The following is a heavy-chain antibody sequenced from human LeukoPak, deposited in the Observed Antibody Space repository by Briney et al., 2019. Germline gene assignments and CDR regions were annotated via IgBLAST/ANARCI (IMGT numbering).Heavy chain of an antibody. CDR3: ARHALGYCSGGSCLHAFDI. V-gene: IGHV1-69*04. CDR2: IIPILGIA. J-gene: IGHJ3*02. CDR1: GYTFTSYG. Sequence: GASVKVSCKASGYTFTSYGISWVRQAPGQGLEWMGRIIPILGIANYAQKFQGRVTITADKSTSTAYMELSSLRSEDTAVYYCARHALGYCSGGSCLHAFDIWGQGTMVTVSS. D-gene: IGHD2-15*01.